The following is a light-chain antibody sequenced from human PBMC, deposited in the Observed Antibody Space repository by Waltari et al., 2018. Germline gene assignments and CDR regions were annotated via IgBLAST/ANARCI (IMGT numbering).Light chain of an antibody. Sequence: QSALTQPPSASGTPGQTVTIFCSGGNSNIGSNVVNWYQQVPGTDPKLPIYSNTYRPSGVPDRFSGSKSGTSASLAISGIQSDDEGDYYCATWDDRLTGVVFGGGTQVTVL. CDR2: SNT. V-gene: IGLV1-44*01. CDR3: ATWDDRLTGVV. CDR1: NSNIGSNV. J-gene: IGLJ2*01.